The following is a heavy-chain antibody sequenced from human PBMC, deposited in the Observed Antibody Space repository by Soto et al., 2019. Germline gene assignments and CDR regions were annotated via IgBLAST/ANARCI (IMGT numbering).Heavy chain of an antibody. D-gene: IGHD5-12*01. CDR2: ISGSGGST. J-gene: IGHJ3*02. Sequence: GGALRLSCAASGFTFSSYAMSWVRQAPGKGQEWVSAISGSGGSTYYAESVKGRITISRVKSKNTLYLQMNSLRAADTTEYYRAKAYVRGYDLGYDAFDIWGQGTMVIVSS. CDR3: AKAYVRGYDLGYDAFDI. V-gene: IGHV3-23*01. CDR1: GFTFSSYA.